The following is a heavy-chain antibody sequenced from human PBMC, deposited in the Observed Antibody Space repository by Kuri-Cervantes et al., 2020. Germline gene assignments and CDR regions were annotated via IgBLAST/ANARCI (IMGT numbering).Heavy chain of an antibody. Sequence: GGSLRLSCAASGFTFSSYAMHWVRQAPGKGLEWVAVISYDGSNKYYADSVKGRFTISRDNSKNTLYLQMNSLRAEDTAVYDCARAPGPYCTSTICPNWFDPWGQGTLVTVSS. D-gene: IGHD2/OR15-2a*01. CDR1: GFTFSSYA. CDR3: ARAPGPYCTSTICPNWFDP. CDR2: ISYDGSNK. V-gene: IGHV3-30-3*01. J-gene: IGHJ5*02.